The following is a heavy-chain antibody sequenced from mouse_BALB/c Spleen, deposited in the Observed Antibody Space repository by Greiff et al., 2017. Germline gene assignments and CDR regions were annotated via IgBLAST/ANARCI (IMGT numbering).Heavy chain of an antibody. Sequence: EVQLVESGPGLVKPSQSLSLTCTVTGYSITSDYAWNWIRQFPGNKLEWMGYISYSGSTSYNPSLKSRISITRDTSKNQFFLQLNSVTTEDTATYYCARYDYGSHFDYWGQGTTLTVSS. J-gene: IGHJ2*01. V-gene: IGHV3-2*02. D-gene: IGHD1-1*01. CDR2: ISYSGST. CDR3: ARYDYGSHFDY. CDR1: GYSITSDYA.